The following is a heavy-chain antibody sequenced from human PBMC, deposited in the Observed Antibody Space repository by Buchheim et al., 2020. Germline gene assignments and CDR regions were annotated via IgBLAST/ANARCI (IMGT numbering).Heavy chain of an antibody. CDR3: VRDEYQLLRFDP. CDR2: INPNSGDT. CDR1: GYTFTGYY. J-gene: IGHJ5*02. D-gene: IGHD3-16*01. Sequence: QVQLVQSGAEVKKPGASVKVSCKASGYTFTGYYVHWVRQAPGQGLEWMGWINPNSGDTNYAQNFQGRVTMTRDTSISTAYMELSRLKSDDTAVYYCVRDEYQLLRFDPWGQGTL. V-gene: IGHV1-2*02.